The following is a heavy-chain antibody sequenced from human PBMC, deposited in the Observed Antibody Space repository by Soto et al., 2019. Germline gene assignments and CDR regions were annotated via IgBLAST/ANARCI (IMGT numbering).Heavy chain of an antibody. CDR3: ARGRLLYYFGSASYLFDS. V-gene: IGHV4-39*07. CDR1: GGSISSSTYY. D-gene: IGHD3-10*01. J-gene: IGHJ4*02. Sequence: PSETLSLTCTVSGGSISSSTYYWGWIRQPPGKGLEWIGNIYYSGNTNYSPSLTSRVTISEDTSKNQFSLTLSSVTAADTAVYYCARGRLLYYFGSASYLFDSWGQGTRVTVSS. CDR2: IYYSGNT.